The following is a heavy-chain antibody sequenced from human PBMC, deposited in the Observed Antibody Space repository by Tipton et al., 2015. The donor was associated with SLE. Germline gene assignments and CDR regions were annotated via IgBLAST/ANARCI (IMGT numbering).Heavy chain of an antibody. CDR3: ARLRADYGSGSYYNVFDY. Sequence: TLSLTCAVYGGSFSGYYWSWIRQPPGKGLEWIGEINHSGSTNYNPSLKSRVTISGDMSKNQFSMKLSSVTPEDTAVYYCARLRADYGSGSYYNVFDYWGQGTLVTVSS. J-gene: IGHJ4*02. CDR1: GGSFSGYY. V-gene: IGHV4-34*01. D-gene: IGHD3-10*01. CDR2: INHSGST.